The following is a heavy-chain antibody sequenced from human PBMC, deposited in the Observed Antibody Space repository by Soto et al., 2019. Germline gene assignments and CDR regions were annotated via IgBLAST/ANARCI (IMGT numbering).Heavy chain of an antibody. V-gene: IGHV3-9*01. CDR3: AKGGRSMDV. Sequence: PGGSLRLSCAASGFTFDDYAMHWVRQAPGKGLEWVSGISWNSGSIGYADSVKGRFTISRDNAKNSLYLQMNSLRAEDTALYYCAKGGRSMDVWGQGTTVTV. CDR2: ISWNSGSI. J-gene: IGHJ6*02. CDR1: GFTFDDYA.